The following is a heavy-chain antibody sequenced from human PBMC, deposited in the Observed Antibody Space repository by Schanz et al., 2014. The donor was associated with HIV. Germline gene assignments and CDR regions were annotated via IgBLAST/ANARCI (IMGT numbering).Heavy chain of an antibody. Sequence: QMQLVESGGGVVRPGRSLKLSCAASGFSFDNYGMHWVRQAPGKGLEWVAVISYDGTKKQYADSVRGRFTISRDNSLHMLYLEMKSLRAEDTAVYYCAKDPGILPRTYFDSWGQGTPVTVSS. CDR3: AKDPGILPRTYFDS. CDR2: ISYDGTKK. J-gene: IGHJ4*02. CDR1: GFSFDNYG. D-gene: IGHD2-2*02. V-gene: IGHV3-30*18.